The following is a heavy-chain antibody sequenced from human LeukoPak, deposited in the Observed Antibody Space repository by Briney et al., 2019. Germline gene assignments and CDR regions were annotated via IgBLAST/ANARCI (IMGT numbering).Heavy chain of an antibody. V-gene: IGHV3-53*01. CDR1: GFTVSSNS. Sequence: GGSLRLSCTVSGFTVSSNSMSWVRQAPGKGLEWVSFIYSDNTHYSDSVKGRFTISRDNSKNTLYLQMDSLRAEDTAVYYCAREGGDAFDIWGQGTMVTVSS. J-gene: IGHJ3*02. D-gene: IGHD1-26*01. CDR3: AREGGDAFDI. CDR2: IYSDNT.